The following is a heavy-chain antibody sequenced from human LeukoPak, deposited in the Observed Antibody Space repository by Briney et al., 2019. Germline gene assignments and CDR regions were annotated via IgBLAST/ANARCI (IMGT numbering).Heavy chain of an antibody. CDR2: IWYDGSNK. Sequence: GGSLRLSCAASGFTFSSYGMHWVRQAPGKGLEWVAVIWYDGSNKYYADSVKGRFTISRDNSKNTLYLQMNSLRAEDTAVYHCARNPSGIAARPWYYYMDVWGKGTTVTVSS. CDR3: ARNPSGIAARPWYYYMDV. D-gene: IGHD6-6*01. V-gene: IGHV3-33*01. J-gene: IGHJ6*03. CDR1: GFTFSSYG.